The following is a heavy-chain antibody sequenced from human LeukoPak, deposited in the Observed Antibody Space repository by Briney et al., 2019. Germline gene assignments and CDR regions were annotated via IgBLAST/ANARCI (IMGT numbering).Heavy chain of an antibody. J-gene: IGHJ4*02. CDR3: TRHFEYSSSSNPDY. D-gene: IGHD6-6*01. CDR2: IKQDGSEK. V-gene: IGHV3-7*03. Sequence: GGSLRLSCAASGFTFSSYWMSWVRQAPGKGLEWVANIKQDGSEKYYVDSVKGRFTISRDQLKNTLYLQMNSLKTEDTAVYYCTRHFEYSSSSNPDYWGQGTLVTVSS. CDR1: GFTFSSYW.